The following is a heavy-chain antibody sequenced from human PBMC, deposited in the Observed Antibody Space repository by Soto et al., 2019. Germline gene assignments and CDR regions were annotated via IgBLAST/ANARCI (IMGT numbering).Heavy chain of an antibody. D-gene: IGHD1-20*01. J-gene: IGHJ5*02. CDR2: ISAYNGNT. CDR1: GYTFTSYG. V-gene: IGHV1-18*01. Sequence: QVQLVQSGAEEKKPGASVKVSCKASGYTFTSYGISWVRQAPGQGLEWMGWISAYNGNTNYAQKLQGRVTMTTDTSTSTAYMELRSLRSDDTAVYYCARGKSGISFAPRNWFDPWGQGTLVTVSS. CDR3: ARGKSGISFAPRNWFDP.